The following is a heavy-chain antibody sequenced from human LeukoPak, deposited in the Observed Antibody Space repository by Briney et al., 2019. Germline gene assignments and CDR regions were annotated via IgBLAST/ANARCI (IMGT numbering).Heavy chain of an antibody. CDR1: GGSISSYY. CDR3: ARGGYYGSGNDFRFDP. D-gene: IGHD3-10*01. V-gene: IGHV4-4*07. CDR2: IYSTGST. Sequence: SETLSLTCTASGGSISSYYWNWIRQPAGKGLEWIGRIYSTGSTNYNPSLKSRVTMSVDTSKNQFSLKLSSVTAADTAIYYCARGGYYGSGNDFRFDPWGQGTLVTVSS. J-gene: IGHJ5*02.